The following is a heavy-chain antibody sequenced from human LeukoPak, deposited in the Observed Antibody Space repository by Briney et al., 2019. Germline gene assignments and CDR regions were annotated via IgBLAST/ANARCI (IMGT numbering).Heavy chain of an antibody. V-gene: IGHV1-2*02. CDR1: GYTFTCYY. D-gene: IGHD3-3*01. CDR3: ARLYSDFWSPYYH. J-gene: IGHJ5*02. Sequence: ASVKVSCKASGYTFTCYYIHWVRQAQGQGQEWMGWINPNSGGTNYAQKFQGRVTMTRDTSISTAYMELSRLRSDDTAVYYCARLYSDFWSPYYHWGQGTLVTVSS. CDR2: INPNSGGT.